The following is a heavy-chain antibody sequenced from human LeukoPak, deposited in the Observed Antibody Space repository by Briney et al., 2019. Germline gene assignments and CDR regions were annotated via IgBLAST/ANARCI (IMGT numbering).Heavy chain of an antibody. V-gene: IGHV1-69*13. J-gene: IGHJ4*02. CDR3: ATSDAHTRSYYYDSSGLGG. Sequence: ASVKVSCKASGGTFSSYAISWVRQAPGQGLEWMGGIIPIFGTANYAQKFQGRVTITADESTSTAYMELSSLRSEDTAVYYCATSDAHTRSYYYDSSGLGGWGQGTLVTVSS. CDR1: GGTFSSYA. CDR2: IIPIFGTA. D-gene: IGHD3-22*01.